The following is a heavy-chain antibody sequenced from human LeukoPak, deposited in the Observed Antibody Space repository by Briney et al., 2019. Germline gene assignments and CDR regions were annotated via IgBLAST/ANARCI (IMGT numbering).Heavy chain of an antibody. V-gene: IGHV4-38-2*02. CDR2: IYHSGNT. CDR3: ARDSRYYDSSDYFMTYAFDI. Sequence: SETLSLTCTVSGYSISSGYYWGWIRQPPGKGLEWIGSIYHSGNTYYNPSLKSRVTISVDTSKNQFSLKLSSVTAADTAVYYCARDSRYYDSSDYFMTYAFDIWGQGTMVTVSS. D-gene: IGHD3-22*01. CDR1: GYSISSGYY. J-gene: IGHJ3*02.